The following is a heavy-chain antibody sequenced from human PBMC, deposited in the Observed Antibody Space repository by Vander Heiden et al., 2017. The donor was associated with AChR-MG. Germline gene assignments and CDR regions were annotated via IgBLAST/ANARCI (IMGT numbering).Heavy chain of an antibody. J-gene: IGHJ4*02. CDR1: GGSISSYY. V-gene: IGHV4-59*08. CDR3: ARSLYSFDY. Sequence: QVQLQESGPGLVKPSETLSLTCPASGGSISSYYWSWIRQPPGKGLEWIGYIYYSGSTNYNPSLKSRVTISVDTSKNQFSLKLSSVTAADTAVYYCARSLYSFDYWGQGTLVTVSS. D-gene: IGHD1-26*01. CDR2: IYYSGST.